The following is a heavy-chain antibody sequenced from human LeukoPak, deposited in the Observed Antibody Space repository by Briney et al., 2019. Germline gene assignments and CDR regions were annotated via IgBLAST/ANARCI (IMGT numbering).Heavy chain of an antibody. J-gene: IGHJ4*02. V-gene: IGHV4-59*01. CDR3: ARVGTHYDSSGYYSYYFDY. CDR1: GGSISSYY. D-gene: IGHD3-22*01. Sequence: PSETLSLTCTVSGGSISSYYWSWIRQPPGKGLEWIGYIYYSGSTNYNPSLKSRVTISVDTSKNQFSLKLSSVTAADTAVYYCARVGTHYDSSGYYSYYFDYWGQGTLVTVSS. CDR2: IYYSGST.